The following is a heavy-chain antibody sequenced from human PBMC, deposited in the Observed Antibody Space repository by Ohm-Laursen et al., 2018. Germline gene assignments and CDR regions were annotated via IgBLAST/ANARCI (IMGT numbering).Heavy chain of an antibody. V-gene: IGHV3-9*01. CDR1: GFTFDDYA. Sequence: SLRLSCTASGFTFDDYAMHWVRQAPGKGLEWVSGISWNSGSIGYADSVKGRFTISRDNAKNTVYLQMNSLRAEDTAVYYCARVPVKASGSYYALDAFDIWGQGTMVTVSS. D-gene: IGHD3-10*01. CDR2: ISWNSGSI. CDR3: ARVPVKASGSYYALDAFDI. J-gene: IGHJ3*02.